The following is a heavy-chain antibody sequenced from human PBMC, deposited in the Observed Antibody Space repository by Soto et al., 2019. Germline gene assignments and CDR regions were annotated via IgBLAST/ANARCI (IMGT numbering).Heavy chain of an antibody. D-gene: IGHD3-10*01. CDR3: ATGGGRFKYGMDV. V-gene: IGHV4-59*01. CDR1: GGSIRSYY. J-gene: IGHJ6*02. Sequence: QVQLQESGPGLVKPSETLSLTCTVSGGSIRSYYWSWIRQPPGKRLEWIGYIFYSGSTNYNPSLQSRVPTSVDTSKNQLSRKLNSVTAADTAVYYCATGGGRFKYGMDVWGQGTSVTVSS. CDR2: IFYSGST.